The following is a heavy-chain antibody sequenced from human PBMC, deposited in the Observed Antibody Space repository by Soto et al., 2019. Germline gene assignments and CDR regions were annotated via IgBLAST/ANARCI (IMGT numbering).Heavy chain of an antibody. Sequence: GGSLRLSCVASGFTLSNNWMHWVRQVPGEGLVWVSRINSDGRTRSYADSVRGRFTISRDNAKNTVYLQMNSLRTEDTAVYYCARADSIGYYYFKAFDIWGQGTMVTVSS. CDR2: INSDGRTR. V-gene: IGHV3-74*01. D-gene: IGHD3-22*01. CDR3: ARADSIGYYYFKAFDI. J-gene: IGHJ3*02. CDR1: GFTLSNNW.